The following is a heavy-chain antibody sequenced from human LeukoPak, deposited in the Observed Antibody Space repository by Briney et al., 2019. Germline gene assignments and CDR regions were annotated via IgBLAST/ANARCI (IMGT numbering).Heavy chain of an antibody. V-gene: IGHV1-3*01. D-gene: IGHD3-22*01. CDR1: GYTFSDYA. J-gene: IGHJ4*02. Sequence: ASVKVSCKASGYTFSDYAMHWVRQAPGQRLEWMGWINAGNGNTKYSQKFQGRVTITRDTSASTAYMELSSLRSEGTAVYYCARDRYYDSSGYSDYYFDYWGQGTLVTVSS. CDR3: ARDRYYDSSGYSDYYFDY. CDR2: INAGNGNT.